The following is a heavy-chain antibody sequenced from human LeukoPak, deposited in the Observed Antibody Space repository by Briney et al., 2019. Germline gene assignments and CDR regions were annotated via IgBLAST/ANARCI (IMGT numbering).Heavy chain of an antibody. J-gene: IGHJ4*02. V-gene: IGHV1-69*13. Sequence: ASMKVSCKASGGTFSSYAISWVRQAPGQGLEWMGGIIPIFGTANYAQKFQGRVTITADESTSTAYMELSSLRSEDTAVYYCARDRRITIFGVVTPYYFDYWGQGTLVTVSS. D-gene: IGHD3-3*01. CDR2: IIPIFGTA. CDR1: GGTFSSYA. CDR3: ARDRRITIFGVVTPYYFDY.